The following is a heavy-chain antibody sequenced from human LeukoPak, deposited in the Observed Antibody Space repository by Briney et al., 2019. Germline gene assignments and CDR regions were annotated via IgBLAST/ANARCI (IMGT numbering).Heavy chain of an antibody. Sequence: ETLSLTCAVYGGSFSGYYWSWIRQPPGKGLEWVSAISGSGGSTYYADSVKGRFTISRDNSKNTLYLQMNSLRAEDTAVYYCANASPFGVAFDIWGQGTMVTVSS. CDR2: ISGSGGST. CDR3: ANASPFGVAFDI. D-gene: IGHD2-8*01. CDR1: GGSFSGYY. V-gene: IGHV3-23*01. J-gene: IGHJ3*02.